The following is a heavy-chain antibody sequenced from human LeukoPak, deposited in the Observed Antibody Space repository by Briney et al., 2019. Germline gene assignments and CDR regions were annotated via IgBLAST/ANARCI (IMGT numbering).Heavy chain of an antibody. CDR1: GFSFSTNR. CDR3: ARDPGSNGGDWYFDL. CDR2: LYSDGSVT. V-gene: IGHV3-74*01. J-gene: IGHJ2*01. Sequence: GGSLRLSCAASGFSFSTNRMHWVRQAPGKGLVWLSRLYSDGSVTDYADSVKGRFTTSRDNAKNTLCLQMNSLRVEDTAVYYCARDPGSNGGDWYFDLWGRGTLVTVSS. D-gene: IGHD3-16*01.